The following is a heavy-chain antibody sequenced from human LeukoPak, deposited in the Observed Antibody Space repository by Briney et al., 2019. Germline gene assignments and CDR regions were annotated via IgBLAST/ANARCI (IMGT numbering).Heavy chain of an antibody. V-gene: IGHV1-8*01. CDR2: MNPNSGNT. CDR3: ARGLTMVRGVILDY. CDR1: GYTFTSYD. J-gene: IGHJ4*02. D-gene: IGHD3-10*01. Sequence: ASVKVSCKASGYTFTSYDINWVRQATGQGLEWMGWMNPNSGNTGYAQKFQGRVTMTRNTSISTAYMELSSLRSEDTAVYYCARGLTMVRGVILDYWGQGTPVTVSS.